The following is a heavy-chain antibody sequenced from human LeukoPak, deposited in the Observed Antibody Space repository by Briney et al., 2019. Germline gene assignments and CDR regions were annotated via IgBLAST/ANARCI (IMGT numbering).Heavy chain of an antibody. Sequence: GGSLRLSCAASGLTFSSFWMRWVRQAPGKGLELVANIKQDGSEKYYVDSVQGRFTISRDNAKNSLYLQMNSLRVEDTAVYYCARRIVGPSSGGDYWGQGTPVTVSS. CDR2: IKQDGSEK. V-gene: IGHV3-7*01. D-gene: IGHD1-26*01. CDR1: GLTFSSFW. CDR3: ARRIVGPSSGGDY. J-gene: IGHJ4*02.